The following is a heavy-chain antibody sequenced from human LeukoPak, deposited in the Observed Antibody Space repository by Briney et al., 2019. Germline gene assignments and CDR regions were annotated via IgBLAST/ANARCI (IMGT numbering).Heavy chain of an antibody. CDR1: GFTFSSYA. Sequence: GGSLRLSCAASGFTFSSYAMSWVRQAPGKGLEWVSAISGSGGSTYYADSVKGRFTISRDNSKNTLYLQMNSLRAGDTAVYYCAKDALPWYYYDSSGYYFDYWGQGTLVTVSS. CDR2: ISGSGGST. J-gene: IGHJ4*02. CDR3: AKDALPWYYYDSSGYYFDY. V-gene: IGHV3-23*01. D-gene: IGHD3-22*01.